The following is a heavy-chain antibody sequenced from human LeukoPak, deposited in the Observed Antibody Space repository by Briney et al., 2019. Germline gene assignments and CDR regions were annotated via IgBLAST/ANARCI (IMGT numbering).Heavy chain of an antibody. D-gene: IGHD3-16*02. CDR1: GFTFSSYA. V-gene: IGHV3-30*04. J-gene: IGHJ4*02. CDR3: ARGGRGVTFGGVIGPIDY. Sequence: GGSLRLSCAASGFTFSSYAMHWVRQAPGKGLEWVAVISYDGSNKYYADSVKGRFTISRDNSKNTLYLQMNSLRAEDTAVYYCARGGRGVTFGGVIGPIDYWGQGTLVTVSS. CDR2: ISYDGSNK.